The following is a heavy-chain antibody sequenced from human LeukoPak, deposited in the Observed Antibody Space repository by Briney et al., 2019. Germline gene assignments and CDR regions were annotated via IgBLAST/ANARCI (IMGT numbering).Heavy chain of an antibody. CDR2: IIPILGIA. V-gene: IGHV1-69*04. CDR1: GGTFSSYA. Sequence: SVKVSCKASGGTFSSYAISWVRQAPGQGLEWMGRIIPILGIANYAQKFQGRVTITADKSTSTAYMELSSLRSEDTAVYYCARDNGYSYGYWFGPWGQGTLVTVSS. D-gene: IGHD5-18*01. J-gene: IGHJ5*02. CDR3: ARDNGYSYGYWFGP.